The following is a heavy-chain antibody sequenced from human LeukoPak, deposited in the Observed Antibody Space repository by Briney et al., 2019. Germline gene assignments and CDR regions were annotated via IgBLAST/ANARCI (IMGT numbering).Heavy chain of an antibody. J-gene: IGHJ4*02. CDR3: ARGGETGTLSDY. V-gene: IGHV1-2*02. D-gene: IGHD1-7*01. CDR1: GYTFTGYY. Sequence: ASVKVSCKASGYTFTGYYMHWVRQAPGQGLEWMGWINPSSGDTKSALKFQGRVSLTRDTSITTAYMELSRLRSDDTAVYYCARGGETGTLSDYWGQGTLVTVSS. CDR2: INPSSGDT.